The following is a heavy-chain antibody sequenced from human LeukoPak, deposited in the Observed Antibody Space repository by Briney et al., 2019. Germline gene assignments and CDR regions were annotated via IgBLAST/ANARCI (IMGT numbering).Heavy chain of an antibody. J-gene: IGHJ6*04. V-gene: IGHV1-18*01. D-gene: IGHD1-26*01. CDR1: GYAFTSYG. Sequence: ASVKVSCKASGYAFTSYGISWVRQAPGQGLEWMGWISAYNGNTNYAQKLQGRVTMTTDTSTSTAYMELRSLRSDDTAVYYCARNQYSGSYSPRDGMDVWGKGTTVTVSS. CDR3: ARNQYSGSYSPRDGMDV. CDR2: ISAYNGNT.